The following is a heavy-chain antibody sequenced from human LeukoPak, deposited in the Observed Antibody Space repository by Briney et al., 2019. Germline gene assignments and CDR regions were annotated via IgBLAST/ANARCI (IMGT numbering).Heavy chain of an antibody. J-gene: IGHJ4*02. CDR2: MSSDGGTT. D-gene: IGHD2/OR15-2a*01. Sequence: GGSLRLSCATSGFTLTNFAMHWVRQAPGKGLEYVSAMSSDGGTTYYANSVKGRFTMSRDKYKNAVYLQMGSLRPDDMAVYYCARGGSLSAYDSWGQGTLVTVSS. CDR1: GFTLTNFA. V-gene: IGHV3-64*01. CDR3: ARGGSLSAYDS.